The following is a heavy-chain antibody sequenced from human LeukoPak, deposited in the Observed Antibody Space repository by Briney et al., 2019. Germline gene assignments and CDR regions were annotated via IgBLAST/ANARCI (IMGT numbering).Heavy chain of an antibody. D-gene: IGHD3-22*01. J-gene: IGHJ4*02. CDR1: GGSISSSSYY. CDR2: IYYSGST. V-gene: IGHV4-39*07. Sequence: SETLSLTCTVSGGSISSSSYYWGWIRQPPGKGLEWIGSIYYSGSTYYNPSLKSRVTISVDTSKNQFSLKLSSVTAADTAVYYCAREGGSDSSGYYPLDYWGQGTLVTVSS. CDR3: AREGGSDSSGYYPLDY.